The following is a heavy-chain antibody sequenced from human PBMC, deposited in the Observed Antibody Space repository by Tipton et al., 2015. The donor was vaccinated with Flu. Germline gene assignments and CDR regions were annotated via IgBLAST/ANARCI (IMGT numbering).Heavy chain of an antibody. CDR2: IGRDGSEK. J-gene: IGHJ2*01. CDR1: GSTFSAYW. CDR3: ARHIIWGTYWYFDL. V-gene: IGHV3-7*01. D-gene: IGHD3-16*01. Sequence: SLRLSCVASGSTFSAYWMSWVRQATGGGLEWVADIGRDGSEKNYVDSVKGRFTISRDRAEKSLYLKMNSLRAEHPAVYYCARHIIWGTYWYFDLWGRGTLVTVSS.